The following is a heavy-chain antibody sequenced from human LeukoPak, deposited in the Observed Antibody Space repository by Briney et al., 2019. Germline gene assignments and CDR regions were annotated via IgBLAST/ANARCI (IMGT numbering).Heavy chain of an antibody. CDR1: GGSISSYY. CDR3: ARVYCSSTSCYLRAFDI. CDR2: IYTSGST. J-gene: IGHJ3*02. D-gene: IGHD2-2*01. V-gene: IGHV4-4*07. Sequence: SETLSLTCTVSGGSISSYYWSWIRQPPGKGLEWIGRIYTSGSTKYNPSLKSRVTMSVATSKNHFSLKLSSVTAADTAVYYCARVYCSSTSCYLRAFDIWGQGTMVTVSS.